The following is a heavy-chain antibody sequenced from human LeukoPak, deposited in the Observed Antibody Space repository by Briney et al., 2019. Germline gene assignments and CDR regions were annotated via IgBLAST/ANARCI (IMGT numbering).Heavy chain of an antibody. D-gene: IGHD4-17*01. V-gene: IGHV2-5*02. J-gene: IGHJ2*01. CDR2: IYWDDDK. CDR3: AHYGDYVPNYWYFDL. Sequence: SGPTLVKPTQTLTLTCTFSGFSLSTSGVGVGWIRQPPGKALEWLALIYWDDDKRYSPSLKSRLTITKDTSKNQVVLTMTNMNPVDTATYYCAHYGDYVPNYWYFDLWGRGTLVTVSS. CDR1: GFSLSTSGVG.